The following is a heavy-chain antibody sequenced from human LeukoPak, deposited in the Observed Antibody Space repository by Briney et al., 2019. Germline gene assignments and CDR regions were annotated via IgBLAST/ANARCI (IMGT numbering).Heavy chain of an antibody. J-gene: IGHJ4*02. D-gene: IGHD6-19*01. V-gene: IGHV3-30*04. CDR3: AQRHSSGWYYFDY. Sequence: GGSLRLSCAASGFTFSSYAMHWVRQAPGKGLEWVAVISFDGSNKYYADSVKGRFTISRDNSKNTLYLQMNSLRAEDTAVYYCAQRHSSGWYYFDYWGQGTLVTVSS. CDR1: GFTFSSYA. CDR2: ISFDGSNK.